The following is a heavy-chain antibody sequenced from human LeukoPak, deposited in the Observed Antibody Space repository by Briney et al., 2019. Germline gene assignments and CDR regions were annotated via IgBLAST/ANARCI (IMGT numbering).Heavy chain of an antibody. D-gene: IGHD1-26*01. V-gene: IGHV3-30*02. CDR2: TRYDGSNK. CDR3: AKDPQKWESYFDY. CDR1: GFTFSSYG. Sequence: GSLRLSCAASGFTFSSYGMHWVRQAPGKGLEWVAFTRYDGSNKYYAGSVKGRFTISRDNSKNMLYPQMNSLRAEDTAVYYCAKDPQKWESYFDYWGQGTLVTVSS. J-gene: IGHJ4*02.